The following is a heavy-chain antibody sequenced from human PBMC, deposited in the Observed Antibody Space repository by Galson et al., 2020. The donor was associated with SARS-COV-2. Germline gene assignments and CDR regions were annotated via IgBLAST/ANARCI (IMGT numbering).Heavy chain of an antibody. V-gene: IGHV4-39*01. CDR2: IYHSETT. D-gene: IGHD2-15*01. CDR3: VRHDCTSSSCYPPYYYMDV. J-gene: IGHJ6*03. CDR1: GASISTNHYY. Sequence: SETLSLTCNVSGASISTNHYYWGWVRQSPEKGLEWIGSIYHSETTYYNPSLQSRVALFVDTSKNRFSLKLSSVTAADTALYYCVRHDCTSSSCYPPYYYMDVWGKGTAVTVSS.